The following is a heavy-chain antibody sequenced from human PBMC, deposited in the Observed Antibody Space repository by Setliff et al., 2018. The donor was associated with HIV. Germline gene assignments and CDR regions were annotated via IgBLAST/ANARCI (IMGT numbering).Heavy chain of an antibody. V-gene: IGHV3-11*03. CDR1: GLTFSDYY. J-gene: IGHJ4*02. CDR2: ISSSSSYT. CDR3: ARASYYYDSSGWVDY. Sequence: GESLKISCAASGLTFSDYYMSWIRQAPGKGLEWVSYISSSSSYTNYADSVKGRFTISRDNAKNSLYLQMNSLRAEDTAVYYCARASYYYDSSGWVDYWGQGTLVTVSS. D-gene: IGHD3-22*01.